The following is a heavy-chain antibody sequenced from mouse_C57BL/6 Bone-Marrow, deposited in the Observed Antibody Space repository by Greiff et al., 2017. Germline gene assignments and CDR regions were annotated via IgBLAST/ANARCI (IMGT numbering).Heavy chain of an antibody. J-gene: IGHJ3*01. CDR1: GYTFTSYG. D-gene: IGHD2-1*01. CDR3: ALLPFFPWFAY. V-gene: IGHV1-81*01. Sequence: VQLQQSGAELARPGASVKLSCKASGYTFTSYGISWVKQRTGQGLEWIGEIYPRSGNTYYNEKFKGKATLTADKSSSTAYMELRSLTSEDSAVYFCALLPFFPWFAYWGQGTLVTVSA. CDR2: IYPRSGNT.